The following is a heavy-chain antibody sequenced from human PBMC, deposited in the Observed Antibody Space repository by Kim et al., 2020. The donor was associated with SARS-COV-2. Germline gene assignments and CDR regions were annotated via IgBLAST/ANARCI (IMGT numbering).Heavy chain of an antibody. CDR2: IYPGDSDT. Sequence: GESLKISCKGSGYSFTSYWIGWVRQMPGKGLEWMGIIYPGDSDTRYSPSFQGQVTISADKSISTAYLQWSSLKASDTAMYYCARLRRELWFGEPGDAFDIWGQGTMVTVSS. CDR1: GYSFTSYW. V-gene: IGHV5-51*01. D-gene: IGHD3-10*01. J-gene: IGHJ3*02. CDR3: ARLRRELWFGEPGDAFDI.